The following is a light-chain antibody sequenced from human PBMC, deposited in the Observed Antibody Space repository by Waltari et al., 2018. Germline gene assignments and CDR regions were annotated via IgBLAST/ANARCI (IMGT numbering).Light chain of an antibody. J-gene: IGKJ1*01. Sequence: DIVMTQSPLPLPVTPGQPASISCRSSQSLLHSNGYNYLDWYLQKPGQSPQLLIYLGSNRASGVPDRFSGSGSGTDFTLKISRVEAEDVGDYYCMQALQTPRFGQGTKVEVK. V-gene: IGKV2-28*01. CDR3: MQALQTPR. CDR1: QSLLHSNGYNY. CDR2: LGS.